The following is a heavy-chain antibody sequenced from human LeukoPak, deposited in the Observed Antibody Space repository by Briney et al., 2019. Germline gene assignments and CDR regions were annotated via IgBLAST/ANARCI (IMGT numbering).Heavy chain of an antibody. CDR3: ARGGWSHNNWYFDL. CDR2: SCSVGDT. CDR1: GFTFSTYD. V-gene: IGHV3-13*04. Sequence: GGSLRLSCAASGFTFSTYDMHWGRQAPGKGGGWGSASCSVGDTYYPASVTLRFTISRHLAKISLYLQMTSLRAGDTAVYYCARGGWSHNNWYFDLWGRGTLVTVSS. D-gene: IGHD6-19*01. J-gene: IGHJ2*01.